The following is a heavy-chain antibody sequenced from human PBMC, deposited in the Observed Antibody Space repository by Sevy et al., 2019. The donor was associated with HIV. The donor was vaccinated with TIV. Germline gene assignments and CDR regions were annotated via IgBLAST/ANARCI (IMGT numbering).Heavy chain of an antibody. V-gene: IGHV3-74*01. CDR1: GFTFSSHW. CDR3: ARGQLLQFLEWPSYGLDV. CDR2: INSHGTIT. D-gene: IGHD3-3*01. Sequence: GGSLRLSCAVSGFTFSSHWMFWVRQAPGKGLVWVSHINSHGTITNYADSVKGRFPISRDNTKNTIYLQMNSLRAEDTAVYYCARGQLLQFLEWPSYGLDVWGQGTTVTVSS. J-gene: IGHJ6*02.